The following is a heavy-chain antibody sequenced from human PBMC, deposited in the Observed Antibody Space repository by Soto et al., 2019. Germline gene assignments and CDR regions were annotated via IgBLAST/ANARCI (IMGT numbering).Heavy chain of an antibody. CDR2: VSAYNGNT. CDR3: ARDYYDSSGYSFDY. J-gene: IGHJ4*02. D-gene: IGHD3-22*01. CDR1: GYTFTSYG. V-gene: IGHV1-18*01. Sequence: ASVKVSCKASGYTFTSYGISWVRQAPGQGLEWMGWVSAYNGNTNYAQKLQGRVTMTTDTSTSTAYMELRSLRSDDTAVYYCARDYYDSSGYSFDYCGQGTLVTVSS.